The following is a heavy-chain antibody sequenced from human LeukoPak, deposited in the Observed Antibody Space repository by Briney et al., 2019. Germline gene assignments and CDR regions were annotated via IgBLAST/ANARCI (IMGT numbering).Heavy chain of an antibody. Sequence: GGSLRLSCAASGFTFSSYGMHWVRQAPGKGLEWVAFIRYDGSNKYYADSVKGRFTISRDNSKNTLYLQMNSLRAEDTAVYYCATIAAAGRRLGLYYYYMDVWGKGTTVTISS. V-gene: IGHV3-30*02. CDR1: GFTFSSYG. D-gene: IGHD6-13*01. CDR2: IRYDGSNK. J-gene: IGHJ6*03. CDR3: ATIAAAGRRLGLYYYYMDV.